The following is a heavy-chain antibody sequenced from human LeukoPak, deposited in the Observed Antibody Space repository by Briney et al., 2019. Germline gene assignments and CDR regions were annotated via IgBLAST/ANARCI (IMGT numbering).Heavy chain of an antibody. Sequence: GGSLRLSCAASGFTFSTYSMNWVRQAPGKGLEWVSYISTGGSYIHYADSVNGRFTISRDNAKKSLFLQMNSLRAEDTAVYYCARAPLHLAMYHYFDYWGQGTLVTVSS. D-gene: IGHD2-2*01. V-gene: IGHV3-21*01. CDR3: ARAPLHLAMYHYFDY. CDR2: ISTGGSYI. J-gene: IGHJ4*02. CDR1: GFTFSTYS.